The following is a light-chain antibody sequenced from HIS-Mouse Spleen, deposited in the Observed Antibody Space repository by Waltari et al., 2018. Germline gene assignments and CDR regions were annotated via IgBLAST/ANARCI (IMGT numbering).Light chain of an antibody. J-gene: IGKJ3*01. CDR2: DAS. CDR1: QDISNY. CDR3: QQYDNLHRLT. V-gene: IGKV1-33*01. Sequence: DIQMTQSSSSLSASVGDSVPITCQASQDISNYLNWYQQKPGKAPKLLIYDASNLETGVPSRFSGSGSGTDFTFTISSLQPEDIATYYCQQYDNLHRLTFGPGTKVDIK.